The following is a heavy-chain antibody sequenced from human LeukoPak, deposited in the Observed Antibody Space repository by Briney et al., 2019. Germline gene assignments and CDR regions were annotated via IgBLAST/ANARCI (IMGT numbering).Heavy chain of an antibody. CDR2: VWPDDSDT. V-gene: IGHV5-51*01. CDR3: ARLVGRILTFTPRYFDY. D-gene: IGHD2-2*01. J-gene: IGHJ4*02. Sequence: PGESLKISCKASGYSFTSYWIGWVRQMPGKGLEWMGIVWPDDSDTRYSSSFQGQATISADKSTSTAYLQWGSLKASDTAMYYCARLVGRILTFTPRYFDYWGQGTLVTVSS. CDR1: GYSFTSYW.